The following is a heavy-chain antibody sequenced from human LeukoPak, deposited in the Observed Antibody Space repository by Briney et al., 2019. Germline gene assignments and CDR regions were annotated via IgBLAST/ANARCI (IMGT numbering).Heavy chain of an antibody. CDR3: AVLIPAAMQDNWFDP. Sequence: ASVKVSCKASGFTFTSSAVQWVRQARGQRLEWIGWIVVGSGNTNYAQKFQERVTITRDMSTSTAYMELRSLRSEDTAVYYCAVLIPAAMQDNWFDPWGQGTLVTVSS. D-gene: IGHD2-2*01. V-gene: IGHV1-58*01. CDR2: IVVGSGNT. J-gene: IGHJ5*02. CDR1: GFTFTSSA.